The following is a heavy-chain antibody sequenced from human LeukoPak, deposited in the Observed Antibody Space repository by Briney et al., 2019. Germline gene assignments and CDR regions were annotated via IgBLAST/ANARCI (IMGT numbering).Heavy chain of an antibody. CDR2: IYSGGFT. D-gene: IGHD5-24*01. V-gene: IGHV3-66*01. Sequence: GGSLRLSCAASGFNITSNYMNWVRQAPGKGLEWVAIIYSGGFTYYRDSVKGRFTIYRDNSKNTVYLQMNSLRVEDTAVYYCAGEGMGYFGSWGQGTLVTVSS. CDR3: AGEGMGYFGS. J-gene: IGHJ4*02. CDR1: GFNITSNY.